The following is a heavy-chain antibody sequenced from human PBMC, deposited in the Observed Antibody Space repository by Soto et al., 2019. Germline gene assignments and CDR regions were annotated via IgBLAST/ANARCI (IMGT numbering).Heavy chain of an antibody. CDR3: ARDQVLYDAFDI. J-gene: IGHJ3*02. CDR2: IYYSGST. D-gene: IGHD3-16*01. CDR1: GGSISSYY. Sequence: QVQLQESGPGLVKPSETLSLMCTVSGGSISSYYWSWIRQPPGKGLEWIGYIYYSGSTNYNPSLKSRVTISVDTSKNQFSLKLSSVTAADTAVYCCARDQVLYDAFDIWGQGTMVTVSS. V-gene: IGHV4-59*01.